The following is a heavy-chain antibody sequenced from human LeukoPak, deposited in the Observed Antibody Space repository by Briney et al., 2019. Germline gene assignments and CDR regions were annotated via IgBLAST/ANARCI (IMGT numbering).Heavy chain of an antibody. J-gene: IGHJ5*02. Sequence: GDSLRISCKGSGYRFTSYWISWVRQMTGKGLEWMGTIDRSDSYTNYSPSFQGHVSISADKSISTAYLQWSSLKASDTAMYYCARGGKSAYGWFDPWGQGALVTVSS. CDR3: ARGGKSAYGWFDP. V-gene: IGHV5-10-1*01. CDR2: IDRSDSYT. CDR1: GYRFTSYW. D-gene: IGHD5-12*01.